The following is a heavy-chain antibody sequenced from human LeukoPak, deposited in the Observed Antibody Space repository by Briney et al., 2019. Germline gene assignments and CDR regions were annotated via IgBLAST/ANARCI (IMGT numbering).Heavy chain of an antibody. CDR1: GGSISTSSYY. CDR3: ARRPGSGSRHFDY. V-gene: IGHV4-39*01. CDR2: IYYTGST. J-gene: IGHJ4*02. D-gene: IGHD3-10*01. Sequence: PSETLSLTCTVSGGSISTSSYYWSWIRQPPGRRPVWIGTIYYTGSTYYNPSLKSQVTISVDASKNQFSLILSSVTAADTAVYYCARRPGSGSRHFDYWGQGTLVTVSS.